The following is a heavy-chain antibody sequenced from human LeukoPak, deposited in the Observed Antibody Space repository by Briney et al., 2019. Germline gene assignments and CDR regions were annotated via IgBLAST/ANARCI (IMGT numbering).Heavy chain of an antibody. V-gene: IGHV3-30*02. D-gene: IGHD3-10*01. CDR1: GFTFSSCG. J-gene: IGHJ4*02. CDR3: ASLWFGELLGFDY. Sequence: PGGSLRLSCAASGFTFSSCGMHWVRQAPGKGLEWVAFIRYDGSNKYYADSVKGRFTISRDNSKNTLYLQMNSLRAEDTAVYYCASLWFGELLGFDYWGQGTLVTVSS. CDR2: IRYDGSNK.